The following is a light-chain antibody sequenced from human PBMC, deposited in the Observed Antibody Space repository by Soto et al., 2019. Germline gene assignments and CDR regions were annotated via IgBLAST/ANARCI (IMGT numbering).Light chain of an antibody. CDR2: VAP. Sequence: DIQMTQSPSSLSASVGDSVTITCRASQNIETYLNWYQVKPGKAPKLLLSVAPGFQGEVPSYFSGSGSGTDFTLTISSQQPEDFATYYCQQNYNSPRTFSQGTKVEIK. CDR1: QNIETY. CDR3: QQNYNSPRT. J-gene: IGKJ1*01. V-gene: IGKV1-39*01.